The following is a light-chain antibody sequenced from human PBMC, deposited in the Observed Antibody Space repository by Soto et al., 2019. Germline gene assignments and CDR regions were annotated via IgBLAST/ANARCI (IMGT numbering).Light chain of an antibody. V-gene: IGLV2-14*01. J-gene: IGLJ2*01. CDR2: EVS. Sequence: QPVLTQPASVSGSPGQSITISCTGTSNDVGGYNYVSWYQQHPGKAPKLMIYEVSNRPSGVSNRFSGSKSGNTASLTISGLQAEDEADYYCSSYTSSSTLGFGGGTKVTVL. CDR1: SNDVGGYNY. CDR3: SSYTSSSTLG.